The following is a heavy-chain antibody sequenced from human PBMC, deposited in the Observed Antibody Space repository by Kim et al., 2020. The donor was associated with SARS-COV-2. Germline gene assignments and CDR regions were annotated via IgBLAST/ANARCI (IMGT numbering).Heavy chain of an antibody. D-gene: IGHD6-13*01. CDR2: ISYNGGNI. CDR1: GFTFSSYA. J-gene: IGHJ4*02. V-gene: IGHV3-30-3*01. CDR3: ARARIAAAGQEYFDY. Sequence: GGSLRLSCAASGFTFSSYAMHWVRQAPGKGLEWVAVISYNGGNIDYADSVKGRFTISRDNSKNTLYLQMNSLRPEDTAVYYCARARIAAAGQEYFDYWGQGTLFTVSS.